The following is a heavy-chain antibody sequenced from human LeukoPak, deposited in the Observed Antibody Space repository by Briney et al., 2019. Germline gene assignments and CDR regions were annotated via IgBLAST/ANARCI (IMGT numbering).Heavy chain of an antibody. D-gene: IGHD3-10*01. J-gene: IGHJ3*02. CDR3: ARAFGPRNAFDI. CDR2: IHSGGNT. Sequence: PGGSLRLSCAASGFAVSSNYMSWVRQAPGKGLEWVSVIHSGGNTYYGDSVKGRFTISRDNSRNTLYLQMNSVSAEDTAVYYCARAFGPRNAFDIWGQGTMVTVSS. V-gene: IGHV3-66*02. CDR1: GFAVSSNY.